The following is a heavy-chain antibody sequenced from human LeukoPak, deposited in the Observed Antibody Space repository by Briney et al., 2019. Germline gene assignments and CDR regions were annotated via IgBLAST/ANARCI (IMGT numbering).Heavy chain of an antibody. D-gene: IGHD1-14*01. CDR2: IYSGGST. V-gene: IGHV3-53*01. Sequence: QPGGSLRLSCAASGFTVSSNYMSWGRHAPGKGLEWVSVIYSGGSTYYADSVKGRFTISRDNSKYTLYLQMNSLRAEDTAEYYCACNHRGRSSNWGQGTMVTVSS. J-gene: IGHJ4*02. CDR1: GFTVSSNY. CDR3: ACNHRGRSSN.